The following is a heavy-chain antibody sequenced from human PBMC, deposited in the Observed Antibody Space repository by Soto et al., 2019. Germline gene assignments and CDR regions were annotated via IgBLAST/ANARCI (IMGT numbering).Heavy chain of an antibody. V-gene: IGHV3-33*01. CDR3: ARDECCTNGVRAVAGTGY. CDR1: GFTFSSYG. D-gene: IGHD2-8*01. Sequence: GGSLRLSCAASGFTFSSYGMHWVRQAPGKGLEWVAVIWYDGSNKYYADSVKGRFTISRNNSKNTLYLQMNSRRAEDTAVFDGARDECCTNGVRAVAGTGYWGQGTLVTVSS. J-gene: IGHJ4*02. CDR2: IWYDGSNK.